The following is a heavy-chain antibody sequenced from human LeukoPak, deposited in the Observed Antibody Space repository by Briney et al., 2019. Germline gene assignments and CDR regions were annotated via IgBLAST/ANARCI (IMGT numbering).Heavy chain of an antibody. V-gene: IGHV3-23*01. D-gene: IGHD3/OR15-3a*01. Sequence: GGSLRLSCAASGFTFSSYAMTCVPHAPGKGLELVTTIDGSGDSTYYADSVKGRFTISRDNSQNTLYLQKNNLRADDTAVYYCAKDWTGVVFAFDIWGQGTMVTVSS. CDR2: IDGSGDST. CDR3: AKDWTGVVFAFDI. CDR1: GFTFSSYA. J-gene: IGHJ3*02.